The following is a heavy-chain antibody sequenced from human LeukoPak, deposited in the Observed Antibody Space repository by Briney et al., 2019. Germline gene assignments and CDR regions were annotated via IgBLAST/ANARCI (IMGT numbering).Heavy chain of an antibody. CDR2: IKQDGSEK. Sequence: PGRSLRLSCAASGFTFSSYWMSWVRQAPGKGLEWVANIKQDGSEKYYVDSVKGRFTISRDNAKNSLYLQMNSLRAEDTAVYYCARVVSTFSGSFYFDYWGQGTLVTVSS. J-gene: IGHJ4*02. V-gene: IGHV3-7*01. D-gene: IGHD1-26*01. CDR1: GFTFSSYW. CDR3: ARVVSTFSGSFYFDY.